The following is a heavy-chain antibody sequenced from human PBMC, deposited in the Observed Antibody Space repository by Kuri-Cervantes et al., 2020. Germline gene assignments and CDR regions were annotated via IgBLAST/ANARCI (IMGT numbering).Heavy chain of an antibody. CDR1: GFMFSDYY. D-gene: IGHD2/OR15-2a*01. V-gene: IGHV3-11*01. CDR2: ISNGGGSAL. J-gene: IGHJ4*02. Sequence: GESLKISCAASGFMFSDYYMGWIRQAPGKGMEWLAYISNGGGSALYYADSVKGRFTISRDNGKNSLHLQMKSLTAEDTAVYYCVASSVIAPIYWGQGTLVTVSS. CDR3: VASSVIAPIY.